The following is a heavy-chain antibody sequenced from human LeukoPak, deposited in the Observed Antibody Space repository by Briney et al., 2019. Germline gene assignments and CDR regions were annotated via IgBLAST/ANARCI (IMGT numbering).Heavy chain of an antibody. CDR1: GFTFSSSA. CDR3: ARSYYDSSGYYFDY. Sequence: GGSLRLSCAASGFTFSSSAMSWVRQAPGKGLEWVSAISYIGDKMYYADSVKGRFTISRDNSKNTLYLQMNSLRAEDTAVYYCARSYYDSSGYYFDYWGQGTLVTVSS. D-gene: IGHD3-22*01. J-gene: IGHJ4*02. V-gene: IGHV3-23*01. CDR2: ISYIGDKM.